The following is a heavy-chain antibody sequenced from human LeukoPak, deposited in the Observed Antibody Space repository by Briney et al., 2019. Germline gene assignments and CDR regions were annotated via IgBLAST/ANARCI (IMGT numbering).Heavy chain of an antibody. V-gene: IGHV1-2*02. CDR1: GYTFTGYY. J-gene: IGHJ6*02. Sequence: ASVKVSCKASGYTFTGYYMHWVRQAPGQGLEWMGWINPNSGGTNYAQKFQGRVTMTRDTSISTAYMELSRLRSDDTAVYYCARSAPPDYDILTGSYYYYGMDVWGQGITVTVSS. D-gene: IGHD3-9*01. CDR3: ARSAPPDYDILTGSYYYYGMDV. CDR2: INPNSGGT.